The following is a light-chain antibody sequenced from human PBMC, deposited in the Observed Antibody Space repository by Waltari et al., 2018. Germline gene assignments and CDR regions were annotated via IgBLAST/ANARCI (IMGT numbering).Light chain of an antibody. CDR2: DES. CDR1: DVGSKS. CDR3: QVYYTNSDHVV. J-gene: IGLJ2*01. V-gene: IGLV3-21*03. Sequence: SYVLTQLPSVSVAPGKTARIICGGKDVGSKSVHWYQQKPGQAPVVIVYDESERPSGIPGRFSGSKSEDTATLTVSRVEAGDEAAYYCQVYYTNSDHVVFGGGTKLTVL.